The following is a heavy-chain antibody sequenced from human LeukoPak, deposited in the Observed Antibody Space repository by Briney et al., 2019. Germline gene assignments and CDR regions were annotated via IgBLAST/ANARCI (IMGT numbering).Heavy chain of an antibody. D-gene: IGHD6-13*01. CDR1: GGSISSSSYY. V-gene: IGHV4-39*07. J-gene: IGHJ4*02. Sequence: SETLSLTCTVSGGSISSSSYYWGWLRQPPGKGLEWIGSIYYSGSTYYNPSLKSRVTISVDTSKNQFSLKLSSVTAADTAVHYCATLSSSWVYFDYWGQGTLVTVSS. CDR2: IYYSGST. CDR3: ATLSSSWVYFDY.